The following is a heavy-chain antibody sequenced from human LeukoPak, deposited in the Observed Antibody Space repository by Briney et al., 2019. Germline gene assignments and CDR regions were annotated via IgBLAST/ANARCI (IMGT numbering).Heavy chain of an antibody. CDR2: IYYSGST. V-gene: IGHV4-31*03. CDR1: GGSISSGGYY. D-gene: IGHD6-13*01. Sequence: SQTLSLTCTVSGGSISSGGYYWSWIRQHPGKGLEWIGYIYYSGSTYYNPSLKSRVTISVDTSKNQFSLKLSFVTAADTAVYYCARARIAENHGGFDPWGQGTLVTVSS. J-gene: IGHJ5*02. CDR3: ARARIAENHGGFDP.